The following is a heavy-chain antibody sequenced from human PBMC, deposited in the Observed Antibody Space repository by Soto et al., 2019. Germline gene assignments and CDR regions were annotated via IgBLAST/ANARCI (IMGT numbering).Heavy chain of an antibody. D-gene: IGHD3-10*01. CDR3: ATSYGSGYRAFDS. J-gene: IGHJ4*02. V-gene: IGHV1-69*02. Sequence: QVQLVQSGADVQRPGSSVRVSCKASGDTFNFYSINWVRHAPGQGLQWMGRINPILRMSNYAPRFQGRVTMTADKSTSTAYMELSSLRSEDTAMYYCATSYGSGYRAFDSWGPGALVTVSS. CDR1: GDTFNFYS. CDR2: INPILRMS.